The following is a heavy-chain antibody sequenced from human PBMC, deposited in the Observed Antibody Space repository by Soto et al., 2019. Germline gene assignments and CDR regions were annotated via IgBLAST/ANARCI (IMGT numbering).Heavy chain of an antibody. CDR2: ISYDGSNK. CDR1: GFTFSSYG. D-gene: IGHD6-13*01. J-gene: IGHJ5*02. V-gene: IGHV3-30*18. CDR3: AKGGKGAAALRIWVDP. Sequence: QVQLVESGGGVVQPGRSLRLSCAASGFTFSSYGMHWVRQAPGKGLEWVAVISYDGSNKYYADSVKGRFTISRDNSKNTLYLQMNSLRAEDTAVYYCAKGGKGAAALRIWVDPWGQGTLVTVSS.